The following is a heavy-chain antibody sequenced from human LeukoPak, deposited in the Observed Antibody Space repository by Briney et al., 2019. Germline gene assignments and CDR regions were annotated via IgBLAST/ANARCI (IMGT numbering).Heavy chain of an antibody. CDR2: IKRKSDGGTT. J-gene: IGHJ4*02. CDR1: GLTFSNAW. Sequence: GRSLRLSCAASGLTFSNAWMSWGRQAPGEGLGWVVRIKRKSDGGTTDYAAPVKGRFTISRDDSKNTLYLQMNSLKSEDTAIYYYSTELDVRPNHYWGQGTLVTVSS. D-gene: IGHD1-14*01. CDR3: STELDVRPNHY. V-gene: IGHV3-15*01.